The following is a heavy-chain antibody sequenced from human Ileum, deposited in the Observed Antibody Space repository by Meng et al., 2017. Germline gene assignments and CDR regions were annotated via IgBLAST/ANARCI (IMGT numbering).Heavy chain of an antibody. CDR3: ARDLTPIGPIDY. CDR2: INAGNGNT. D-gene: IGHD3/OR15-3a*01. V-gene: IGHV1-3*01. CDR1: GYTFTSYA. J-gene: IGHJ4*02. Sequence: ASVNVSCKASGYTFTSYAMHWVRQAPGQRLEWMGWINAGNGNTKYSQKFQGRVTITRDTSASTAYMELSSLRSEDTAVYYCARDLTPIGPIDYWGQGTLVTVSS.